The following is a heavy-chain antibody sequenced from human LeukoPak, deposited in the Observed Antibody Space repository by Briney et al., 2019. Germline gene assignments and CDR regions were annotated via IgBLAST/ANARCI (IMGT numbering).Heavy chain of an antibody. CDR3: ARAEQLVRN. V-gene: IGHV4-38-2*02. CDR2: IYHSGST. CDR1: GGSISSGYY. J-gene: IGHJ4*02. Sequence: PSETLSLTCTVSGGSISSGYYWGWIRQPPGKGLEWIGSIYHSGSTYYNPSLKSRVTISVDTSKNQFSLKLSSVTAADTAVYYCARAEQLVRNWGQGTLVTVSS. D-gene: IGHD6-6*01.